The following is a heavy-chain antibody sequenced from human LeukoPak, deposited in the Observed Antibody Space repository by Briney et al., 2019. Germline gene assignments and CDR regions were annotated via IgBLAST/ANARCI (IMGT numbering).Heavy chain of an antibody. Sequence: SQTLSLTCTVSGGTISSYSYYWSGVRQPAGKGLEWIGRIYASGSTNYNPSLKSRVTISADTSKNQFSLKLSSVTAADTAVYYCARDDAIAGRPGAFDIWGQGTMVTVSS. CDR2: IYASGST. D-gene: IGHD6-6*01. CDR3: ARDDAIAGRPGAFDI. V-gene: IGHV4-61*02. J-gene: IGHJ3*02. CDR1: GGTISSYSYY.